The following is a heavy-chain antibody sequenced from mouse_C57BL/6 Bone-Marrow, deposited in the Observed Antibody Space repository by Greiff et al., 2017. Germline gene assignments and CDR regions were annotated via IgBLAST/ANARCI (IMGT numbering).Heavy chain of an antibody. Sequence: VQLQQPGAELVKPGASVKLSCKASGYTFTSYWMQWVKQRPGQGLEWIGEIDPSDSYTNYNQKFKGKATLTVDTSSSTAYMQLSSLTSEDSAVYYCAREAYGSSFYWYFDVWGTGTTVTVSS. D-gene: IGHD1-1*01. CDR2: IDPSDSYT. CDR3: AREAYGSSFYWYFDV. V-gene: IGHV1-50*01. CDR1: GYTFTSYW. J-gene: IGHJ1*03.